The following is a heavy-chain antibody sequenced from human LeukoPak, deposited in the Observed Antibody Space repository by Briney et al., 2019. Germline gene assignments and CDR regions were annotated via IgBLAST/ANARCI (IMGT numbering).Heavy chain of an antibody. D-gene: IGHD6-13*01. CDR2: IYPGDSDT. J-gene: IGHJ5*02. Sequence: GESLKISSKGSGYGFTSYWIGWVRPMPGKGLEWMGIIYPGDSDTRYSPSFQGQVTISADKSISTAYLQWSSLKASDTAMYYCAGIAAAGRSGFDPWGQGTLVTVSS. CDR1: GYGFTSYW. CDR3: AGIAAAGRSGFDP. V-gene: IGHV5-51*01.